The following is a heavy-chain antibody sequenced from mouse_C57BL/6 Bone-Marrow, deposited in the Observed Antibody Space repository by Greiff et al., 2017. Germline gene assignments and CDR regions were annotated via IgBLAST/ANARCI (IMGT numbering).Heavy chain of an antibody. J-gene: IGHJ4*01. Sequence: VQLKESGTVLARPGASVQMSCKTSGYTFTSYWMPWVQQRPGQGLDWIGAIYPGNSDTSYNQKFKGKAKLTAVTSASTAYMELSSLTNEDSAVYYCTRWITVVATNAMDYWGQGTSVTVSS. CDR1: GYTFTSYW. V-gene: IGHV1-5*01. CDR3: TRWITVVATNAMDY. CDR2: IYPGNSDT. D-gene: IGHD1-1*01.